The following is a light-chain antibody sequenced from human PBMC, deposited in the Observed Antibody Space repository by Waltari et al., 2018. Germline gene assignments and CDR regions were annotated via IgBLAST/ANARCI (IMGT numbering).Light chain of an antibody. CDR1: QSISNW. CDR3: QQYDNYWT. Sequence: ITCRASQSISNWLAWYQQKPVKAPKLLIYKASNLESGVPSRFSGSGSGTEFTLTISSLQPDDFATYYCQQYDNYWTFGQGTKVEI. V-gene: IGKV1-5*03. CDR2: KAS. J-gene: IGKJ1*01.